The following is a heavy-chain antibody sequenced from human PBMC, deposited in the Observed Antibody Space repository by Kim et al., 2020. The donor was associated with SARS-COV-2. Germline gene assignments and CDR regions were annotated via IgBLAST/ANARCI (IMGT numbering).Heavy chain of an antibody. CDR2: IYYSGST. Sequence: SETLSLTCTVSGGSISSGGYYWSWIRQHPGKGLEWIGYIYYSGSTYYNPSLKSRVTISVDTSKNQFSLKLSSVTAADTAVYYCARVGGEEQLGTFDYWGQGTLVTVSS. V-gene: IGHV4-31*03. CDR1: GGSISSGGYY. J-gene: IGHJ4*02. D-gene: IGHD6-6*01. CDR3: ARVGGEEQLGTFDY.